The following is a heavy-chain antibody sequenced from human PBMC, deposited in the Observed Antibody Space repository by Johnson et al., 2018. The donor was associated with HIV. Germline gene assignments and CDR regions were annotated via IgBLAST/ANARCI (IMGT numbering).Heavy chain of an antibody. V-gene: IGHV3-7*03. CDR1: GVIFSSYG. CDR3: ARDSGSYQGAFDI. D-gene: IGHD1-26*01. J-gene: IGHJ3*02. Sequence: VQLVESGGGVVQPGRSLRLSCAASGVIFSSYGMHWVRQAPGKGLEWVANIKQDGSKKYYVDSVKGRFTISRDNAKNSLYLQMNSLRAEDTAMYYCARDSGSYQGAFDIWGQGTMVTVSS. CDR2: IKQDGSKK.